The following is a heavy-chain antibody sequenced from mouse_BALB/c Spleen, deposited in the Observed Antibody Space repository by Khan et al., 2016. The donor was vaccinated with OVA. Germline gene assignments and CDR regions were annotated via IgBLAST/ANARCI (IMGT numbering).Heavy chain of an antibody. D-gene: IGHD2-14*01. Sequence: QIQLVQSGPELKKPGETVRISCKASGYTFTTAGIQWVQKMPGKGLKWIGWINTHSGVPKYAEDFKGRFAFSLEISVSTAYLQITNLKNEDTATSFCARGDAAYYRNDGGAMEYWGQGTSVTVSS. CDR1: GYTFTTAG. CDR3: ARGDAAYYRNDGGAMEY. CDR2: INTHSGVP. V-gene: IGHV9-4*02. J-gene: IGHJ4*01.